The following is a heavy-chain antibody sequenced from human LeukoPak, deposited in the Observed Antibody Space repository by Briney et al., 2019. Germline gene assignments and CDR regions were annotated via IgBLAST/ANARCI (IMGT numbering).Heavy chain of an antibody. D-gene: IGHD3-10*01. J-gene: IGHJ4*02. CDR2: IIPIFSTA. CDR3: AAPRGGDYFDY. Sequence: GASVKVSCKASGSTFSSYAISWVRQAPGQRLEWMGGIIPIFSTANYAQKFQGRVTITADKSTSTAYMELSSLRSEDTAVYYCAAPRGGDYFDYWGQGTLVTVSS. CDR1: GSTFSSYA. V-gene: IGHV1-69*06.